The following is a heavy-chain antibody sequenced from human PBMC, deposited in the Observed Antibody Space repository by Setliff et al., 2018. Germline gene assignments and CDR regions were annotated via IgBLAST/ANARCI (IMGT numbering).Heavy chain of an antibody. J-gene: IGHJ4*02. CDR3: ARHFRSSKVQFLEYLTDYYFDS. D-gene: IGHD3-3*01. Sequence: PSETLSLTCTVSDVSISSSSFYWAWIRQPPGKGLEWIGSIYYSGSTYYNPSLTSRVTISVDTSNNQFSLNLRSVTAADTAIYYCARHFRSSKVQFLEYLTDYYFDSWGQGTRVTVSS. V-gene: IGHV4-39*01. CDR2: IYYSGST. CDR1: DVSISSSSFY.